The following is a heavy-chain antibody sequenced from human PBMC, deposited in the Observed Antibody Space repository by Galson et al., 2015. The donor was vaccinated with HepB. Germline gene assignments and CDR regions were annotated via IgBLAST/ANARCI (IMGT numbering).Heavy chain of an antibody. CDR2: ISAYNGNT. D-gene: IGHD3-3*01. J-gene: IGHJ6*02. Sequence: SVKVSCKASGYTFTSYGISWVRQAPGQGLEWMAWISAYNGNTNYAQKFQGRVTMTTDTSTNTAYMGLRSLRSDDTAVYYCARLADYDFWSGPTQNYYYYGMDVWGQGTTVTVSS. V-gene: IGHV1-18*01. CDR1: GYTFTSYG. CDR3: ARLADYDFWSGPTQNYYYYGMDV.